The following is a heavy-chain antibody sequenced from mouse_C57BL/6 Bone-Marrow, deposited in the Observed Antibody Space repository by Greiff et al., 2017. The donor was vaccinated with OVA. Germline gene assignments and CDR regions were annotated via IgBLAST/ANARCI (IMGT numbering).Heavy chain of an antibody. J-gene: IGHJ1*03. V-gene: IGHV1-59*01. Sequence: VQLQQPGAELVRPGTSVKLSCKASGYTFTSYWMHWVKQRPGQGLEWIGVIDPSDSYTNYNQKFKGKATLTVDTSSSTAYMQLSSLTSEDSAVYYCARDGNYVYWYFDVWGTGTTVTVSS. CDR1: GYTFTSYW. CDR3: ARDGNYVYWYFDV. CDR2: IDPSDSYT. D-gene: IGHD2-1*01.